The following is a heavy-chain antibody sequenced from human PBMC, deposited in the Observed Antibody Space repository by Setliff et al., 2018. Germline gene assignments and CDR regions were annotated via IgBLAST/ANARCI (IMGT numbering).Heavy chain of an antibody. CDR3: ARDLQGSGDYVVDY. CDR1: GFTFSTYA. CDR2: IAGSGDST. D-gene: IGHD4-17*01. J-gene: IGHJ4*02. V-gene: IGHV3-23*01. Sequence: GGSLRLSCAASGFTFSTYAMTWVRQAPGKGLEWVSGIAGSGDSTYYADAVKGRFTISRDNSKNTLYLQMNSLRAEDTALYYCARDLQGSGDYVVDYWGQGTLVTVSS.